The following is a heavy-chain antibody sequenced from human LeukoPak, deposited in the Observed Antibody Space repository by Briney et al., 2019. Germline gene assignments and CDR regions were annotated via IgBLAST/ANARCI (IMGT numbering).Heavy chain of an antibody. CDR2: ISSSSSYI. V-gene: IGHV3-21*01. Sequence: GGSLRLSCAASGFTFSSYSMNWVRQAPGKGLEWVSSISSSSSYIYYADSVKGRFTISRDNAKNSQYLQMNSLRAEDTAVYYCARDSYGDYERYYYGMDVWGQGTTVTVSS. CDR3: ARDSYGDYERYYYGMDV. D-gene: IGHD4-17*01. CDR1: GFTFSSYS. J-gene: IGHJ6*02.